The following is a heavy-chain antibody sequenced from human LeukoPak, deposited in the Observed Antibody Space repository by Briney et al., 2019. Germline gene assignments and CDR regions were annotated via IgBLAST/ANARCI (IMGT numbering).Heavy chain of an antibody. CDR2: ISAYSGNT. CDR1: GYSFTSYG. D-gene: IGHD1-26*01. Sequence: ASVTVSCTASGYSFTSYGITWVRQAPGQGLEWVGYISAYSGNTQSGQNVQGRVTMTTDASTSTAYMELRSLKSDDTAVYFCASGSYYPFDFWGQGTLVTVSS. CDR3: ASGSYYPFDF. J-gene: IGHJ4*02. V-gene: IGHV1-18*01.